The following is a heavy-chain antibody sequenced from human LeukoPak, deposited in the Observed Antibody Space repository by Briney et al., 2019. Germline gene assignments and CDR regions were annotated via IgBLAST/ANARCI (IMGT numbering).Heavy chain of an antibody. J-gene: IGHJ4*02. Sequence: SETLSLTCIVSGDSIRSYYWNWIRQAPGKALEWIGHIHNNGDSAYNFSLKSRVTISMDTSKDQFSLKLSSVTAADTAVYYCGRWGYFDSGNYFVVDYWGQGTVVTVSS. V-gene: IGHV4-59*01. CDR3: GRWGYFDSGNYFVVDY. CDR1: GDSIRSYY. CDR2: IHNNGDS. D-gene: IGHD3-22*01.